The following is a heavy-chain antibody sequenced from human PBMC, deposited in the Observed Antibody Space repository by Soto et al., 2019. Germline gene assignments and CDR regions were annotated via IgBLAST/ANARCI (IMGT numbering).Heavy chain of an antibody. Sequence: SAPLSLTCTVSGGSIISYYWSWIRQPPGKGLEWIVYIYYSGITNYNPSLKSRVTISVDTSKNQFSLKLSSVTAADTAVYYCARDRVRWARGPDAFDIWGQGTMVTVSS. V-gene: IGHV4-59*01. D-gene: IGHD4-17*01. J-gene: IGHJ3*02. CDR2: IYYSGIT. CDR1: GGSIISYY. CDR3: ARDRVRWARGPDAFDI.